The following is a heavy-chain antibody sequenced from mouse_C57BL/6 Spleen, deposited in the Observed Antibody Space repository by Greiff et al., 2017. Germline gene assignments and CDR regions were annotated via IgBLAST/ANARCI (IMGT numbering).Heavy chain of an antibody. J-gene: IGHJ2*01. CDR1: GFTFSSYT. V-gene: IGHV5-9*01. Sequence: EVQGVESGGGLVKPGGSLKLSCAASGFTFSSYTMSWVRQTPEKRLEWVATISGGGGNTYYPDSVKGRFTISRDNAKNTLYLQRSSLRSEDTALYYCAREYYYGSSFHFDYWGQGTTRTVSS. CDR2: ISGGGGNT. D-gene: IGHD1-1*01. CDR3: AREYYYGSSFHFDY.